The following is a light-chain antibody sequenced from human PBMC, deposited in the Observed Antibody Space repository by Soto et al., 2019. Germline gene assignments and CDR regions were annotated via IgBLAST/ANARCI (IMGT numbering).Light chain of an antibody. Sequence: SYELTQPPSVSVSPGQTASITCYGDKLGDKYACWYQQKPGQSPVLVIYQDAKRPSGIPERFSGSNSGNTATLTISGTQAMDEADYYCQAWDNRSYVFGTGTQLTVL. CDR2: QDA. V-gene: IGLV3-1*01. J-gene: IGLJ1*01. CDR3: QAWDNRSYV. CDR1: KLGDKY.